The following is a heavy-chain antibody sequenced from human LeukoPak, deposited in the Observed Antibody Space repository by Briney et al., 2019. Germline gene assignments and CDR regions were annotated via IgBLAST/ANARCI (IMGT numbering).Heavy chain of an antibody. CDR1: GFTFSSYA. Sequence: GGSLRLSCAASGFTFSSYAMSWVRQAPGKGLEWVSAISGSGGSTYYADSVKGRFTISRDNSKNTLYLQMNSLRAEDTAVYYCAKLYNWNYAGDWFDPWGQGTLVTVSS. J-gene: IGHJ5*02. D-gene: IGHD1-7*01. V-gene: IGHV3-23*01. CDR3: AKLYNWNYAGDWFDP. CDR2: ISGSGGST.